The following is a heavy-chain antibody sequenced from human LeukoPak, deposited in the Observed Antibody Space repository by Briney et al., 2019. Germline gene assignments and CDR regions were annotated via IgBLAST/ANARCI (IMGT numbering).Heavy chain of an antibody. Sequence: SETLSLTCTLSGASISGYYWSWIRQPPGKGLEWIGYIYYSGTTNQSHSLKSRVARSVDTSKNQFSLRLISVTAADTAMYYCARLQVAVSLGTLDIWGPGTMVTGSS. J-gene: IGHJ3*02. CDR2: IYYSGTT. V-gene: IGHV4-59*08. D-gene: IGHD5/OR15-5a*01. CDR1: GASISGYY. CDR3: ARLQVAVSLGTLDI.